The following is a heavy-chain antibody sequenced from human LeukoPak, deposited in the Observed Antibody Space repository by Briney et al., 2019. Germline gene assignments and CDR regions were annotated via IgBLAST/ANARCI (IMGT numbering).Heavy chain of an antibody. CDR2: IKQDGSEK. D-gene: IGHD5-12*01. CDR1: GFTLSRIW. J-gene: IGHJ4*02. V-gene: IGHV3-7*01. CDR3: ARDFNSGLDY. Sequence: PGGSLRLSCALYGFTLSRIWMSWVRQAPGKGLEWVANIKQDGSEKYYVDSVKGRFTISRDNAKNSLYLQMSSLRGEDTAVYYCARDFNSGLDYWGQGTLVTVSS.